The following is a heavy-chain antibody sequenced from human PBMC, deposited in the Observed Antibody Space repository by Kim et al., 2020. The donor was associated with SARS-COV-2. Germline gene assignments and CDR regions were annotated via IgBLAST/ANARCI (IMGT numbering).Heavy chain of an antibody. CDR1: GGFFSGYY. J-gene: IGHJ2*01. D-gene: IGHD3-10*01. CDR2: INHSGRT. V-gene: IGHV4-34*01. CDR3: ARRLSNTSGWGSHYCDL. Sequence: SETLSLTCAVYGGFFSGYYWSWIRQPPGKGLEWIGEINHSGRTNYNPSLKSRVTITVDTSKNQFSLKLTSVTAADTAVYFCARRLSNTSGWGSHYCDLWG.